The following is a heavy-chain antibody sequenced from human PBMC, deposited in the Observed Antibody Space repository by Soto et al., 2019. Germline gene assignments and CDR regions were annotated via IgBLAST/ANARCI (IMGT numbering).Heavy chain of an antibody. V-gene: IGHV4-34*01. CDR3: ARVAGIQLWLRNVLLN. CDR1: GGSFSGYY. J-gene: IGHJ4*02. CDR2: INHSGST. Sequence: QVQLQQWGAGLLKPSETLSLTCAVYGGSFSGYYWSWIRQPPGKGLEWIGEINHSGSTNYNPSLNSRVTISVGTSKNQFSLKLSSVTAADTAVYYCARVAGIQLWLRNVLLNWGQGTLVTVSS. D-gene: IGHD5-18*01.